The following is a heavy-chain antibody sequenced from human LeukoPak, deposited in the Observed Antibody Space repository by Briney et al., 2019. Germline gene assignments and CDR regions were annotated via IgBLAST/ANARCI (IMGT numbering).Heavy chain of an antibody. CDR1: GGSISSSSYY. V-gene: IGHV4-39*02. J-gene: IGHJ6*02. CDR3: AREYYYDSSGYYLPNYYYYGMDV. D-gene: IGHD3-22*01. CDR2: IYYSGST. Sequence: PSETLSLTCTVSGGSISSSSYYWGWIRQPPGKGLEWIGSIYYSGSTYYNPSLKSRVTISVDTSKNQFSLKLSSVTTADTAVYYCAREYYYDSSGYYLPNYYYYGMDVWGQGTTVTVSS.